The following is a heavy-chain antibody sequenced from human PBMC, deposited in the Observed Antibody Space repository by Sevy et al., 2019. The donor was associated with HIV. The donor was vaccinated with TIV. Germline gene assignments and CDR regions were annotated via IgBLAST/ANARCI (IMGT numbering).Heavy chain of an antibody. Sequence: GGSLRLSCAASGFTFSSYEMNWVRQAPGKGLEWVSYISSSGSTIYYADSVKGRFTISRDNAKNSLYLQMNSLRAEDTAVDYCARDHPRGITIFGVVIPTDYYGMDVWGQGTTVTVSS. V-gene: IGHV3-48*03. D-gene: IGHD3-3*01. CDR2: ISSSGSTI. CDR3: ARDHPRGITIFGVVIPTDYYGMDV. J-gene: IGHJ6*02. CDR1: GFTFSSYE.